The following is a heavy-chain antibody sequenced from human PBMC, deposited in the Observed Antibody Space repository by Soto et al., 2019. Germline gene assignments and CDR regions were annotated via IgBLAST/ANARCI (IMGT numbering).Heavy chain of an antibody. CDR1: PGSISSSY. CDR2: VAYSGTT. V-gene: IGHV4-59*01. D-gene: IGHD6-6*01. CDR3: AREAQDYYFDY. J-gene: IGHJ4*02. Sequence: QEQLRESGPGLVKPSETLTLSCTVSPGSISSSYWSWIRQPPGKGLEWIGHVAYSGTTKYNPSLKGRGSISVSSSKRQFSLRLSPVTSADTAVYYCAREAQDYYFDYWGQGILVTVSS.